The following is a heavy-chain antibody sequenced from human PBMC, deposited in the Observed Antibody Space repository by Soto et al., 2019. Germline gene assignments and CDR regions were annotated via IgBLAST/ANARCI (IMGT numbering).Heavy chain of an antibody. D-gene: IGHD3-3*01. CDR3: AKDLSVTIPLLPPVAYYYGMDV. CDR1: GFTFSSYV. CDR2: ISYDGSNK. J-gene: IGHJ6*02. V-gene: IGHV3-30*18. Sequence: GGSLRLSCAASGFTFSSYVMHWVGQSPGKGLEWVAVISYDGSNKYYADSVKGRFTISRDNSKNTLYLQMNSLRAEDTAVYYCAKDLSVTIPLLPPVAYYYGMDVWGQGTTVTVSS.